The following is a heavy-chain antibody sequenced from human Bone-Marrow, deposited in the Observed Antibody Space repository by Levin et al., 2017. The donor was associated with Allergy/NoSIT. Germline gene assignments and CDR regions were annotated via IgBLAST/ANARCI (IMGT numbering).Heavy chain of an antibody. Sequence: SVKVSCKASGGTFSSYAISWVRQAPGQGLEWMGGIIPIFGTANYAQKFQGRVTITADESTSTAYMELSSLRSEDTAVYYCARVDGYDFWSGYDHYYYYGMDVWGQGTTVTVSS. CDR3: ARVDGYDFWSGYDHYYYYGMDV. D-gene: IGHD3-3*01. V-gene: IGHV1-69*13. J-gene: IGHJ6*02. CDR2: IIPIFGTA. CDR1: GGTFSSYA.